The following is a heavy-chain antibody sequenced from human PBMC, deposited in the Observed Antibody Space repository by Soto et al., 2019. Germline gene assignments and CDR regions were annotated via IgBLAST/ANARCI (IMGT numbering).Heavy chain of an antibody. CDR3: ARWMTTVTTGRYYFEY. D-gene: IGHD4-17*01. CDR1: GGSFSGYY. V-gene: IGHV4-34*01. Sequence: SETLSLTCAVYGGSFSGYYWSWIPQPPGKGLEWIGEINHSGSTNYNPSLKSRVTISVDTSKNQFSLKLSSVTAADTAVYYCARWMTTVTTGRYYFEYWGQGTLVTVSS. J-gene: IGHJ4*02. CDR2: INHSGST.